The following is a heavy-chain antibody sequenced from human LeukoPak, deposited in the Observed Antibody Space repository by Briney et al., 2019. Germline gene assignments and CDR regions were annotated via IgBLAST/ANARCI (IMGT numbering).Heavy chain of an antibody. CDR3: ATDRGWRTSGYYLYYFEY. Sequence: GGSLRLSCAASGFTFSNYGMNWVRQAPGKGLEWVASIKHDGSEKYYVDSVRGRFTISRDSTMNSLYLQMSSLRAEDTAVYYCATDRGWRTSGYYLYYFEYWGQGTLVTYSS. CDR2: IKHDGSEK. CDR1: GFTFSNYG. D-gene: IGHD3-3*01. V-gene: IGHV3-7*01. J-gene: IGHJ4*02.